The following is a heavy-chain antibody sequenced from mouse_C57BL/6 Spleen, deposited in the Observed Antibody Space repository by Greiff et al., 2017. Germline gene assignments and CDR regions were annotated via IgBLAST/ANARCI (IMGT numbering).Heavy chain of an antibody. CDR2: INPSSGYT. D-gene: IGHD1-1*01. J-gene: IGHJ2*01. V-gene: IGHV1-7*01. Sequence: VQLQQSGAELAKPGASVKLSCKASGYTFTSYWMHWVKQRPGQGLEWIGYINPSSGYTKYNQKFKDKATFTADKSSSTAYMQLSSLTYEDSAVYYCARGISTVVAGGDYFDYWGQGTTLTVSS. CDR3: ARGISTVVAGGDYFDY. CDR1: GYTFTSYW.